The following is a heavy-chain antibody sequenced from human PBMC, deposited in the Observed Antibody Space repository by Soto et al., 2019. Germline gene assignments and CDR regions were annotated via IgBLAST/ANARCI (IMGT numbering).Heavy chain of an antibody. V-gene: IGHV1-8*01. D-gene: IGHD3-16*02. Sequence: QVQLVQSGAEVKKPGASVKVSCKASGYTFTSYDINWVRQATGQGLEWMGWMNPNSGNTGYAQKCQGRVTMTRNTSISTAYMELSSLRSEDTAVYYCARIPTFGDYIWGSYRYFYYYYYMDVWGKGTTVTVSS. CDR3: ARIPTFGDYIWGSYRYFYYYYYMDV. CDR1: GYTFTSYD. J-gene: IGHJ6*03. CDR2: MNPNSGNT.